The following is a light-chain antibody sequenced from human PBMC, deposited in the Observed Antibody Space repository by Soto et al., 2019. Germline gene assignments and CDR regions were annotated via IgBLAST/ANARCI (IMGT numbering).Light chain of an antibody. V-gene: IGKV3D-15*03. CDR3: QEYSAGRPGT. Sequence: EISLTQSPPTLSASSGEEITLYCMASKSVKNDLAWYQHKHGQGPRLLFYDASIRATAIPARFSTGGYRTEFPLVISNLQSEDAAVYYCQEYSAGRPGTLGQGTKVEIK. CDR2: DAS. J-gene: IGKJ1*01. CDR1: KSVKND.